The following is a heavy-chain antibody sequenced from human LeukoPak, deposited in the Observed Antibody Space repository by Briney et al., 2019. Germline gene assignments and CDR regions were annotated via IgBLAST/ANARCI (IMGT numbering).Heavy chain of an antibody. CDR2: IYPNSGGT. D-gene: IGHD2-15*01. J-gene: IGHJ4*02. Sequence: GASVTVSCTASGHTLTGYYIHWVRQAPGQGLEWMGWIYPNSGGTNYGQKFQARVTMTRDTTTAYMELSILRSDDTAVYYCARDRVYCSGGDCYPSYYFDYWGQGTLVTVSS. V-gene: IGHV1-2*02. CDR1: GHTLTGYY. CDR3: ARDRVYCSGGDCYPSYYFDY.